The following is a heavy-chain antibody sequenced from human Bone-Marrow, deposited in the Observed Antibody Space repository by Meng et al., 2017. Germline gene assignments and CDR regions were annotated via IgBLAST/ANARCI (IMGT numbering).Heavy chain of an antibody. D-gene: IGHD2-21*02. J-gene: IGHJ4*02. CDR2: ISSSSSYI. CDR1: GFTFSSYS. Sequence: GESLKISCAASGFTFSSYSMNWVRQAPGKGLEWVSSISSSSSYIYYAESVKGRFTISRDNAKNSLYLQMNSLRAEDTAVYYCASYGGDSTDYWGQGTLVTVSS. V-gene: IGHV3-21*01. CDR3: ASYGGDSTDY.